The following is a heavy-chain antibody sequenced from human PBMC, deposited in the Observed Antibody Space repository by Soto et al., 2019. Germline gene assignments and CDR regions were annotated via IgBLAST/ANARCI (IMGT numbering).Heavy chain of an antibody. V-gene: IGHV1-46*03. CDR1: GYTLTELS. Sequence: GASVKVSCKVSGYTLTELSIHWVRQAPRQGLEWMGIINPSGGSSSHAQKFQGRVTMTRDTSTSTVYMELSSLRSEDTAVYYCARDALIVGTTTGGNWFDPWGQGTLVTVSS. CDR2: INPSGGSS. J-gene: IGHJ5*02. CDR3: ARDALIVGTTTGGNWFDP. D-gene: IGHD1-26*01.